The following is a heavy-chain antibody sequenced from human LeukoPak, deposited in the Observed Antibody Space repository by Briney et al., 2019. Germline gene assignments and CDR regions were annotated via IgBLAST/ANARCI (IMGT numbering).Heavy chain of an antibody. J-gene: IGHJ6*02. Sequence: GGSLRLSCAASGFSFSSSAMSWVRQAPGKGLEWVSAISGSGGNTYYAGSVKGRFTIFRDNSKNMLYLQMNSLRAEDTALYYCTSQKANFYDSSGDVWGQGTTVTVSS. D-gene: IGHD3-22*01. CDR1: GFSFSSSA. CDR3: TSQKANFYDSSGDV. V-gene: IGHV3-23*01. CDR2: ISGSGGNT.